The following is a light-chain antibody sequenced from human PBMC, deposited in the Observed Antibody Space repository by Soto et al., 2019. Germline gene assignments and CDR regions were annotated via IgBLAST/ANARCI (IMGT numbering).Light chain of an antibody. J-gene: IGLJ1*01. CDR3: GTWDSSLSAAGV. CDR2: DNN. Sequence: QSVLTQPPSVSAAPGQKVTISCSGSSSNIGNNYVSWYQQLPGTAPKLLIYDNNKRPSGIPDRFSGSKSGTPATLGITGLQTGDEADYYCGTWDSSLSAAGVFGTGTKVTVL. V-gene: IGLV1-51*01. CDR1: SSNIGNNY.